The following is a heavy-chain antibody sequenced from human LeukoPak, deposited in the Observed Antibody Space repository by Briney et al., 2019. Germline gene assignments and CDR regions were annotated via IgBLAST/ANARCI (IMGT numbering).Heavy chain of an antibody. Sequence: PGGSLRLSCAASGFTFSSYSMNWVRQAPGKGLEWVSSISSSSSYIYYADSVKGRFTISRDNAKNSLYLQMNSLRAEDTAVYYCASDRVRYSGYVFDYWGQGTLVTVSS. CDR1: GFTFSSYS. CDR3: ASDRVRYSGYVFDY. D-gene: IGHD5-12*01. CDR2: ISSSSSYI. V-gene: IGHV3-21*01. J-gene: IGHJ4*02.